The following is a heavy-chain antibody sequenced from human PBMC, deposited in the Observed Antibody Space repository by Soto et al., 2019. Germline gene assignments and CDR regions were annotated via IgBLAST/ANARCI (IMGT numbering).Heavy chain of an antibody. CDR1: GFPFSSYA. CDR2: ISGGGNDR. D-gene: IGHD3-22*01. V-gene: IGHV3-23*01. CDR3: AKDQSNSNPLYYFDF. Sequence: GGSLRLSCAASGFPFSSYAMSWVRQTPEKGLEWVAGISGGGNDRYYADSVKGRFTISRDNSKNTLYLQMNSLRAEDTAIYYCAKDQSNSNPLYYFDFWGPGTLVTVSS. J-gene: IGHJ4*02.